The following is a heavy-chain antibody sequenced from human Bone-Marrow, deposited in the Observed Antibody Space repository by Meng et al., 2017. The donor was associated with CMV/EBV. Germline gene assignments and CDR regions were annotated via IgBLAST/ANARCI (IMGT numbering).Heavy chain of an antibody. V-gene: IGHV4-34*01. CDR1: GGSFSGYY. J-gene: IGHJ4*02. CDR2: INHSGST. CDR3: ARYPSSSSWYFFDY. D-gene: IGHD6-13*01. Sequence: SETLSLTCAVYGGSFSGYYWSWIRQPPGKGLEWIGEINHSGSTNYNPSLKSRVTISVDTSKNQFSLKLSSVTAADTAVYYCARYPSSSSWYFFDYWGQGTLVTVSS.